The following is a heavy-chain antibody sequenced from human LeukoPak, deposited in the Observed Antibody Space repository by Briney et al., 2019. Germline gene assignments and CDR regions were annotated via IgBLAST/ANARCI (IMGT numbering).Heavy chain of an antibody. Sequence: GGSLRLSCAASGFTFSSYGMHWVRQAPGKGLEWVAVISYDGSNKYYADSVKGRFTISRDNSKNTLYLQMNSLRAEDTAVYYCAKDGAGSSSLDGMDVWGQGTTVTVSS. J-gene: IGHJ6*02. V-gene: IGHV3-30*18. CDR2: ISYDGSNK. D-gene: IGHD1-26*01. CDR3: AKDGAGSSSLDGMDV. CDR1: GFTFSSYG.